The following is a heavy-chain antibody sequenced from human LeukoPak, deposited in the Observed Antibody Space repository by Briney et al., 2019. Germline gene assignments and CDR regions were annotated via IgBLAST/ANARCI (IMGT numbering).Heavy chain of an antibody. J-gene: IGHJ4*02. V-gene: IGHV3-23*01. CDR1: GFTFTSYA. Sequence: PGGSLRLSCAASGFTFTSYAMSWVRQAPGKELEWVSGISGGGGSTYHADSVKGRFTISRDNSNNTLYLQMNSLRAEDTAVYYCARGYCSGGSCYDDYWGQGTLVTVSS. D-gene: IGHD2-15*01. CDR2: ISGGGGST. CDR3: ARGYCSGGSCYDDY.